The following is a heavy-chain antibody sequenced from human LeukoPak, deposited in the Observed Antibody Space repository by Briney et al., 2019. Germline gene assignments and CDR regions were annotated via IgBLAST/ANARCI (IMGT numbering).Heavy chain of an antibody. CDR2: IIPIFGTA. CDR3: LGVPTQGSLDY. Sequence: ASVKVSCKASGYTFTSYDINWVRQATGQGLEWMGGIIPIFGTANYAQKFQGRVTITTDESTSTAYMELSSLRSEDTAVYYCLGVPTQGSLDYWGQGTLVTVPS. CDR1: GYTFTSYD. V-gene: IGHV1-69*05. J-gene: IGHJ4*02.